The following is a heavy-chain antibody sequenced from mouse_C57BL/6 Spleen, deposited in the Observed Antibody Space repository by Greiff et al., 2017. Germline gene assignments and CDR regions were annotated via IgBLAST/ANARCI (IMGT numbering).Heavy chain of an antibody. CDR1: GYTFTSYW. Sequence: QVQLQQPGAELVRPGSSVKLSCKASGYTFTSYWMHWVKQRPIQGLEWIGNIDPSDSETHYNQEFKDKATLTVDKYSSTAYIQLSSLTSEDSAVYYCASYNYCSSYKGGYFDYWGQGTTLTVSS. D-gene: IGHD1-1*01. V-gene: IGHV1-52*01. J-gene: IGHJ2*01. CDR3: ASYNYCSSYKGGYFDY. CDR2: IDPSDSET.